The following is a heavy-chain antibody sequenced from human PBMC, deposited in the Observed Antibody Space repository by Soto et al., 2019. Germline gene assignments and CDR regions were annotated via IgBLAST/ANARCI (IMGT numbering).Heavy chain of an antibody. CDR2: ISGSGGST. Sequence: EVQLLESGGGLVQPGGSLRLSCAASGFTFSSYAMSWVRQAPGKGLEWVSAISGSGGSTYYADSVKGRFTISRDNSKNTLYLQMNSLRAEDTAVYYCAQTPSLGYSSSSTNSPYWGQGTLVTVSS. CDR3: AQTPSLGYSSSSTNSPY. D-gene: IGHD6-6*01. CDR1: GFTFSSYA. J-gene: IGHJ4*02. V-gene: IGHV3-23*01.